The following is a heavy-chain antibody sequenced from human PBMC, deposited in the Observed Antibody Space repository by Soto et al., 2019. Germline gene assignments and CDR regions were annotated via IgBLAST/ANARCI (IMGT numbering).Heavy chain of an antibody. Sequence: AWWSLRLSCAASVFTFSSYWMHWFRQAPGKGLVWVSRINSDGSSTSYADSVKGRFTISRDNAKNTLYLQMNSLRAEDTAVYYCARHPWDHNLYGMDVWGQGTTVTVSS. J-gene: IGHJ6*02. D-gene: IGHD1-1*01. V-gene: IGHV3-74*01. CDR3: ARHPWDHNLYGMDV. CDR2: INSDGSST. CDR1: VFTFSSYW.